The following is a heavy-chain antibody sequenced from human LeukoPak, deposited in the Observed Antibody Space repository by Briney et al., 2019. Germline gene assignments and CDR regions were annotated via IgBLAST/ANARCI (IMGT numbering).Heavy chain of an antibody. Sequence: GGSLRLSCAASGFTFSSYAMHWVRQAPDKGLEYVAVISNDGTYKYYGASVKGRFTISRDNSKNTLYLQMDSLRAEDTAAYYCVKSGPDFGDLPSEYYFDFWGQGTLVTVSS. CDR2: ISNDGTYK. V-gene: IGHV3-30*18. CDR3: VKSGPDFGDLPSEYYFDF. CDR1: GFTFSSYA. D-gene: IGHD4-17*01. J-gene: IGHJ4*02.